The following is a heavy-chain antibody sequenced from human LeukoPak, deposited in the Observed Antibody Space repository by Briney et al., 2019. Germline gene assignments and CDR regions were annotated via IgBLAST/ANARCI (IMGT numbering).Heavy chain of an antibody. J-gene: IGHJ6*04. CDR3: ARASQADYGASDV. CDR1: GYTFTGYY. Sequence: ASVKVSCKASGYTFTGYYMHWVRQAPGQGLEWMGWINPNSGGTNYAQKFQGRVTMTRDTSISTAYMELSRLRSDDTAVYYCARASQADYGASDVWGKGTTVTVSS. V-gene: IGHV1-2*02. D-gene: IGHD4-17*01. CDR2: INPNSGGT.